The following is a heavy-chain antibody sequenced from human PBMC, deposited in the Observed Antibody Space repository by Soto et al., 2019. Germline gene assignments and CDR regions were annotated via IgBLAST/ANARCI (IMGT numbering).Heavy chain of an antibody. CDR1: GYTFTSYG. J-gene: IGHJ5*02. V-gene: IGHV1-18*01. CDR3: ARDCSSTSCYPWGYYKSQKFSS. D-gene: IGHD2-2*01. CDR2: ISAYNGNT. Sequence: QVQLVQSGAEVKKPGASVKVSCKASGYTFTSYGISWVRQAPGQGLEWMGWISAYNGNTNYAQKLQGRVPMTTDTSTSTAYRGRRSRSFNDTAVYYCARDCSSTSCYPWGYYKSQKFSSWGQGTLVTVSS.